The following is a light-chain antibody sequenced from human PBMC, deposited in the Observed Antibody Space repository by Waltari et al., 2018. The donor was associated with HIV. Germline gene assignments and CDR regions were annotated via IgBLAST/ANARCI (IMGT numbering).Light chain of an antibody. Sequence: QSALTQPASVSGSPGQSITISCTGTSSDVGSYYLVSWYQQHPGKAPKLMIYEVSKRPSGVSNRFSGSKSGNTASLTISGLQAEDEADYYCCSYAGSSTFVVFGGGTKLNVL. V-gene: IGLV2-23*02. CDR1: SSDVGSYYL. J-gene: IGLJ2*01. CDR3: CSYAGSSTFVV. CDR2: EVS.